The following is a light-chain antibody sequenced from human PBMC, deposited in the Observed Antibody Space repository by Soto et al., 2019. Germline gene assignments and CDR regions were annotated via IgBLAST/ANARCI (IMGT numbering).Light chain of an antibody. CDR1: NSDVGGYNY. J-gene: IGLJ1*01. Sequence: QSALTQPPSASGSPGQSVTISCTGTNSDVGGYNYVSWYQQYPGKAPELIIYEVNERPSGVPDRFSGSKSGNTASLTVSGLQTADEADYYCSSYAGSNWYVFGTGTKVTVL. CDR3: SSYAGSNWYV. V-gene: IGLV2-8*01. CDR2: EVN.